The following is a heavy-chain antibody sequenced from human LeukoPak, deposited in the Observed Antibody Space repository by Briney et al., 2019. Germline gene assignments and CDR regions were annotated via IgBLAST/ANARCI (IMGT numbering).Heavy chain of an antibody. Sequence: PGGSLRLSCAASGFTFTSYYMHWVRQAPGQGLEWMGIINPSGGSTSYAQKFQGRVTMTRDTSTSTVYMELSSLRSEDTAVYYCARAPSPPRTFGVVHYYYYGMDVWGQGTTVTVSS. V-gene: IGHV1-46*01. CDR3: ARAPSPPRTFGVVHYYYYGMDV. CDR1: GFTFTSYY. CDR2: INPSGGST. J-gene: IGHJ6*02. D-gene: IGHD3-3*01.